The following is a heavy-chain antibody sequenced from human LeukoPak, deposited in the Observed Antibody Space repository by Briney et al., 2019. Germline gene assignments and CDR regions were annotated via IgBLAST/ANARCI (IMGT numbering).Heavy chain of an antibody. CDR3: ARGSSGYTPSNWFDP. CDR1: GYSFTSYW. V-gene: IGHV5-51*01. J-gene: IGHJ5*02. Sequence: GESLKISCKGSGYSFTSYWIGWVRQMPGKGLEWMGIIYPGDSDTRYSPSFQGQVTISADKSISTAYLQWSSLKASDTAMYYCARGSSGYTPSNWFDPWGQGTLVTVSS. D-gene: IGHD3-22*01. CDR2: IYPGDSDT.